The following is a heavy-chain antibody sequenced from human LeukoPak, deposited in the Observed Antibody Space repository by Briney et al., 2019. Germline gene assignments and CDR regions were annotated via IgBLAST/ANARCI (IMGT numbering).Heavy chain of an antibody. CDR1: GGSISSYY. V-gene: IGHV4-59*12. CDR2: IYHSGST. D-gene: IGHD6-19*01. Sequence: SETLSLTCTVSGGSISSYYWSWIRQPPGKGLEWIGEIYHSGSTNYNPSLKSRVTISVDKSKNQFSLKLSSVTAADTAVYYCARSAEQWLAIDYWGQGTLVTVSS. CDR3: ARSAEQWLAIDY. J-gene: IGHJ4*02.